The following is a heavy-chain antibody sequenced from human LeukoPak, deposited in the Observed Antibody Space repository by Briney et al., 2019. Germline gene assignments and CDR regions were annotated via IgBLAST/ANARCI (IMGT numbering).Heavy chain of an antibody. Sequence: GGSLRLSCAASGFTFSSYSMNWVRQAPGKGLEWVSSISSSSSYIYYVDSVKGRFTISRDNAKNSLYLQMNSLRAEDTAVYYCARDQGAFDIWGQGTMVTVSS. J-gene: IGHJ3*02. CDR1: GFTFSSYS. CDR2: ISSSSSYI. V-gene: IGHV3-21*01. CDR3: ARDQGAFDI.